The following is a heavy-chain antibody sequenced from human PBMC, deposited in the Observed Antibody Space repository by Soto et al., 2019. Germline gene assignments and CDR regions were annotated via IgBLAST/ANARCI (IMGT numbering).Heavy chain of an antibody. CDR2: ISGSGGST. V-gene: IGHV3-23*01. Sequence: PGGSLRLSCAASGFTFSSYAMSWVRQAPGKGLEWVSAISGSGGSTYYADSVKGRFTISRDNSKNTLYLQMNSLRAEDTAVYYCAMDELGGSSGWYGRCHRDSYDYCGMDVWGHGTTVTVS. CDR1: GFTFSSYA. J-gene: IGHJ6*02. CDR3: AMDELGGSSGWYGRCHRDSYDYCGMDV. D-gene: IGHD6-19*01.